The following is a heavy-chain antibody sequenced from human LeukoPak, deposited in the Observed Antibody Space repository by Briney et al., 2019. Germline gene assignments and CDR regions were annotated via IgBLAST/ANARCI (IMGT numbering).Heavy chain of an antibody. J-gene: IGHJ4*02. V-gene: IGHV3-53*01. CDR3: ARNGRDQWLASDY. CDR2: IYSGGST. CDR1: GFTVSSNY. Sequence: GGSLRLSCAASGFTVSSNYMSWVRQAPGKGLEWVSVIYSGGSTYYADSVKGRFAISRDNSKNTLYLQMNSLRAEDTAVYYCARNGRDQWLASDYWGQGTLVTVSS. D-gene: IGHD6-19*01.